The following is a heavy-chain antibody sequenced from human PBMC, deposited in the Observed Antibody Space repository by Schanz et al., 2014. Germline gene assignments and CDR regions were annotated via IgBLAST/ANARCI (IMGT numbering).Heavy chain of an antibody. CDR3: ARDKGGYYPFDY. CDR1: GFPFSMAW. D-gene: IGHD3-3*01. J-gene: IGHJ4*02. V-gene: IGHV3-7*01. CDR2: IKQDESER. Sequence: VQLVESGGGVVQPGGSLRLSCAASGFPFSMAWMTWVRQAPGKGLEWVANIKQDESERSYVDSVKGRFTISRDNAKNSLYLQMNSLRAEDTAVYYCARDKGGYYPFDYWGQGTLVTVSS.